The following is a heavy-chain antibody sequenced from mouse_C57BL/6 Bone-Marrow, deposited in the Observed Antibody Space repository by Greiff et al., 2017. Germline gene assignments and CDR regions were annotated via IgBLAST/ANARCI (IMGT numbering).Heavy chain of an antibody. V-gene: IGHV1-26*01. J-gene: IGHJ3*01. CDR3: ARWPYHSWFAY. CDR2: INPNNGGT. CDR1: GYTFTDYY. D-gene: IGHD2-10*01. Sequence: EVQLQQSGPELVKPGASVKISCKASGYTFTDYYMNWVKQSHGKSLEWIGDINPNNGGTSYNQKFKGKATLTVDKSSSTAYMELRSLTSEDSAVYYCARWPYHSWFAYWGQGTLVTVSA.